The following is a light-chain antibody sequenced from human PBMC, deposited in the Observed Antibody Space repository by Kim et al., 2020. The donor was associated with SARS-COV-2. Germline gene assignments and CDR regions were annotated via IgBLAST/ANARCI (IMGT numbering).Light chain of an antibody. J-gene: IGLJ3*02. CDR1: YDY. CDR2: DVT. CDR3: SSFTARTTFV. V-gene: IGLV2-11*03. Sequence: YDYVSWYQQHPGKAPRLLIYDVTKRPSGLPDRFSGSKSGNTASLTISGLQAEDEADYYCSSFTARTTFVFGGGTKVTVL.